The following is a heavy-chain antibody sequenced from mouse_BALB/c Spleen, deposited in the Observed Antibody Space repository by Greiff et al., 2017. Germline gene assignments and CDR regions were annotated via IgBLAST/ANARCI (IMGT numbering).Heavy chain of an antibody. CDR1: GYTFTSYY. V-gene: IGHV1S81*02. Sequence: QVQLQQPGAELVKPGASVKLSCQASGYTFTSYYMYWVKQRPGQGLEWIGGINPSHGGTNFNEKFKSKATLTVDKSSSTAYMQLSSLTSEDSAVYYCTRRSSYDYGGQGTTLTVSS. CDR2: INPSHGGT. CDR3: TRRSSYDY. J-gene: IGHJ2*01. D-gene: IGHD1-1*01.